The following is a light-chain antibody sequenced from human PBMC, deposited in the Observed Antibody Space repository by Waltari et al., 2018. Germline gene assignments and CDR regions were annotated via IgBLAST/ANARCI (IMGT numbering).Light chain of an antibody. J-gene: IGKJ4*01. CDR3: QQYNNWPPLT. V-gene: IGKV3-15*01. Sequence: ERVMTQSPATLSVSPGERATLPCRASQSVSNNLAWYQQKPGQAPRLLIYGASTRATGIPARFSASGSGTDFTLTISSLQSEDSAVYYCQQYNNWPPLTFGGGTKVEIK. CDR2: GAS. CDR1: QSVSNN.